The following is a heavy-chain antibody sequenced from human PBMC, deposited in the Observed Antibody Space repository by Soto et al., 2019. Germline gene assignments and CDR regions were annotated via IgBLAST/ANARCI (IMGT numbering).Heavy chain of an antibody. Sequence: QVQLQESGPGLVKPSQTLSLTCTVSGGSISSAGYYWSWIRQHPGKGLEWIGYIYYSGSTYYNPSLKSQVTISIDTSKNQFSLKLSSVSAADTAVYYCARFSRYCSGGSCYYYGMDVWGQGTTVTVSS. J-gene: IGHJ6*02. CDR3: ARFSRYCSGGSCYYYGMDV. CDR1: GGSISSAGYY. CDR2: IYYSGST. V-gene: IGHV4-31*01. D-gene: IGHD2-15*01.